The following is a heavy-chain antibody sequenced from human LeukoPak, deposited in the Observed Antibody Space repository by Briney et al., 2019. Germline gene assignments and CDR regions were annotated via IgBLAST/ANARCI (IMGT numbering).Heavy chain of an antibody. V-gene: IGHV3-30*01. CDR3: ARDESLDY. J-gene: IGHJ4*02. Sequence: GGSLRLSCAASGFTFSRYAMHWVRQAPGKGLEWVAVISYDGNQDYYADSVKGRFTISRDSSKSTLYLQMNSLRVEDTAVYYCARDESLDYWGQGTLVTVSS. CDR2: ISYDGNQD. CDR1: GFTFSRYA.